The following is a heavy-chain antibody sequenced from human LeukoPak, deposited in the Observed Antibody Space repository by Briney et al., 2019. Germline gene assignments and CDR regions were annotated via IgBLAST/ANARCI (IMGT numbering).Heavy chain of an antibody. CDR3: ARDAPHNWFDP. Sequence: ASVKVSFKASGYTFTGYYMHWVRQAPGQGLEWMGWINPNSGVTNYAQKFQGRVTMTRDTSISAAYMELSRLRSDDTAVYYCARDAPHNWFDPWGQGTLVTVSS. J-gene: IGHJ5*02. V-gene: IGHV1-2*02. CDR1: GYTFTGYY. CDR2: INPNSGVT.